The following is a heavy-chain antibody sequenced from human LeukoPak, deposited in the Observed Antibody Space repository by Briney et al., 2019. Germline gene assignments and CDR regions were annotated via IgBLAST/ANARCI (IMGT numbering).Heavy chain of an antibody. J-gene: IGHJ4*02. Sequence: GRSLRLSCAASGFTLSSYAMHWVRQAPGKGLEWVAVISYDGSNKYYADSVKGRFTISRDNSKNTLYLQMNSLRAEDTAVYYCAREGQFSGYDSPGDYWGQGTLVTVSS. CDR3: AREGQFSGYDSPGDY. V-gene: IGHV3-30-3*01. D-gene: IGHD5-12*01. CDR1: GFTLSSYA. CDR2: ISYDGSNK.